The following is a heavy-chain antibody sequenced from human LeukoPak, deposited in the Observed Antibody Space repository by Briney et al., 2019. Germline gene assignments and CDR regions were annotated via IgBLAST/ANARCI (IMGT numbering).Heavy chain of an antibody. D-gene: IGHD3-22*01. J-gene: IGHJ4*02. CDR2: IYYSGST. V-gene: IGHV4-39*07. CDR3: ARLPYYYDSSGYF. Sequence: SETLSLTCTVSGGSISSSSYYWGWIRQPPGKGLAWIGSIYYSGSTYYNPSLKSRVTISVDTSKNQFSLKLSSVTAADTAMYYCARLPYYYDSSGYFWGQGTLVTVSS. CDR1: GGSISSSSYY.